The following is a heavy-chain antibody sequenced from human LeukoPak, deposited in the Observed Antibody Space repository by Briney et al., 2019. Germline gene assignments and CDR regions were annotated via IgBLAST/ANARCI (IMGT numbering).Heavy chain of an antibody. J-gene: IGHJ4*02. V-gene: IGHV3-21*01. Sequence: GGSLRLSCAASGFTFSSYSMNWVRQAPGKGLEWVSSISSSSYIYYADSVKGRFTISRDNAKNSLYLQMNSLRAEDTAVYCCARGQVVVPAAPAGYWGQGTLVTVSS. D-gene: IGHD2-2*01. CDR2: ISSSSYI. CDR3: ARGQVVVPAAPAGY. CDR1: GFTFSSYS.